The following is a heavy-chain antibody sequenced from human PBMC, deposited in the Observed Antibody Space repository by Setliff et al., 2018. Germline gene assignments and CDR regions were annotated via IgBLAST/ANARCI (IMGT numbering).Heavy chain of an antibody. Sequence: PGGSLRLSCAASGFTFSDYYMTWVRQAPGKGLEWVSYISYSGGTIYYADSVRGRFSISRDNAKNSLYLHMSRLTAEDTAVYYCARARRATAWPDGFDIWGQGTMVTVSS. V-gene: IGHV3-11*04. CDR1: GFTFSDYY. CDR2: ISYSGGTI. J-gene: IGHJ3*02. CDR3: ARARRATAWPDGFDI. D-gene: IGHD2-21*02.